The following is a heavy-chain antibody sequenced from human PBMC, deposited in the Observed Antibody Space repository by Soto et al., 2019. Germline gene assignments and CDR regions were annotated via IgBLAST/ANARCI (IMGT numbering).Heavy chain of an antibody. V-gene: IGHV2-5*02. J-gene: IGHJ4*02. Sequence: QITLKESGPTLVKPTQTLTLTCTISGFSLSTRGEAVGWFRQPPGKALERLALLYWDEDKWYSPSLKSRLTITADSSKNQVVLTITNMDPVDTARYYCAHRPRCYAYYFDYWGQGTLVTVSS. CDR2: LYWDEDK. CDR1: GFSLSTRGEA. D-gene: IGHD2-2*01. CDR3: AHRPRCYAYYFDY.